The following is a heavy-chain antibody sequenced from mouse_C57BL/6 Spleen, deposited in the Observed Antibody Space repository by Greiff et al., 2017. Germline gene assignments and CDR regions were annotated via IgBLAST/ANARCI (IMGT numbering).Heavy chain of an antibody. CDR3: ARHEGYVYDVGYAMDY. CDR1: GYTFTEYT. D-gene: IGHD2-2*01. V-gene: IGHV1-62-2*01. Sequence: QVQLQQSGAELVKPGASVKLSCKASGYTFTEYTIHWVKQRSGQGLEWIGCFYPGSGSIQNNEKFKDKATLTADKSSSTVYMELSRLTSEDSAVYYCARHEGYVYDVGYAMDYWGQGTSLTVSS. CDR2: FYPGSGSI. J-gene: IGHJ4*01.